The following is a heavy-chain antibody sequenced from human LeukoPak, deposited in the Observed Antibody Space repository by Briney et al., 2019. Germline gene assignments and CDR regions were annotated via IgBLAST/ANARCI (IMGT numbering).Heavy chain of an antibody. CDR3: AREGEWELLGFDY. CDR2: ISSSSTYI. J-gene: IGHJ4*02. CDR1: GFTFISYN. Sequence: GGSLRLSCAASGFTFISYNMNRVRQAPGKGLEGVSSISSSSTYIYYADSLKGRFTISKDNAKNSLYLQMNGLRLEETAVYDRAREGEWELLGFDYWPQGTLVTVFS. V-gene: IGHV3-21*01. D-gene: IGHD1-26*01.